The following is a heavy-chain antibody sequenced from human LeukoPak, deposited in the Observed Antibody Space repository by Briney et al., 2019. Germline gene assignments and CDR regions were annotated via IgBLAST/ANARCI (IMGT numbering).Heavy chain of an antibody. CDR1: GGTFRSYA. J-gene: IGHJ4*02. CDR3: ASEASIAAAPH. V-gene: IGHV1-69*13. CDR2: IIPIFGTA. Sequence: SVKVSCKASGGTFRSYAISWVRQAPGQGLEWMGGIIPIFGTANYAQKFQGRVTITADESTSTAYMELSSLRSEDTAVYYCASEASIAAAPHWGQGTLVTVSS. D-gene: IGHD6-13*01.